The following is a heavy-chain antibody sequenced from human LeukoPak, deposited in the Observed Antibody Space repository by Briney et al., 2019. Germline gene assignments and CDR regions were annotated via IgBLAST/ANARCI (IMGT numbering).Heavy chain of an antibody. CDR2: IYYSGST. CDR1: GGSISSYY. Sequence: PSETLSLTCTVSGGSISSYYWSWIRQPPGKGLEWIGYIYYSGSTNYNPSLKSRVTISVDTSKNQFSLELSSVTAADTAVYYCARSYYDILTGYYRRLGAFDIWGQGTMVTVSS. J-gene: IGHJ3*02. V-gene: IGHV4-59*08. CDR3: ARSYYDILTGYYRRLGAFDI. D-gene: IGHD3-9*01.